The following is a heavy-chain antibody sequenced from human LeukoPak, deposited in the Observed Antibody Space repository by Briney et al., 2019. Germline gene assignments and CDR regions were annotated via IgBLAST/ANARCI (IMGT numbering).Heavy chain of an antibody. CDR3: AKDHVPQVHYYYYYMDV. CDR1: GFTFSNYG. D-gene: IGHD3-16*01. Sequence: GGSLRLSCEASGFTFSNYGMHWVRQAPGKGLEWVAFIRYDGSNKYYADSVKGRFTISRDNSKNTLYLQMNSLRAEDTAVYYCAKDHVPQVHYYYYYMDVWGKGTTVTVSS. V-gene: IGHV3-30*02. J-gene: IGHJ6*03. CDR2: IRYDGSNK.